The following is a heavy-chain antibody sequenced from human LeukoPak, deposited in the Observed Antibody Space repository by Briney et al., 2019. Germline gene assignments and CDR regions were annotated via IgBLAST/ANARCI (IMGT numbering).Heavy chain of an antibody. J-gene: IGHJ4*02. Sequence: GGSLRLSCAASGFTFSSYGMHWVRQAPGKGLEWVVVIWYDGSNKYYADSVKGRFTISRDNSKNTLYLQMNSLRAEDTAVYYCARDGYCSGGSCSGPFDYWGQGTLVTVSS. V-gene: IGHV3-33*01. CDR2: IWYDGSNK. D-gene: IGHD2-15*01. CDR3: ARDGYCSGGSCSGPFDY. CDR1: GFTFSSYG.